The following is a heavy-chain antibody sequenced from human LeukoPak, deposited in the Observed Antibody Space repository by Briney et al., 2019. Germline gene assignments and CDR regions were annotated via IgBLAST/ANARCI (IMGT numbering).Heavy chain of an antibody. CDR3: AKDLGPSGAGWFDP. J-gene: IGHJ5*02. CDR2: ISGDGGST. Sequence: GGSLRLSCAASGFTFYDYAMHWVRQVPGKGLEWVSLISGDGGSTYYADSVKGRFTISRDNSKNSLSLQINSLRTEDTALYYCAKDLGPSGAGWFDPWGQGTLVTVSS. CDR1: GFTFYDYA. V-gene: IGHV3-43*02. D-gene: IGHD4-17*01.